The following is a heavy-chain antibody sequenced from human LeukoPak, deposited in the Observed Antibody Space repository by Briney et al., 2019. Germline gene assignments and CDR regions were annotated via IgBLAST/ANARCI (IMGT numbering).Heavy chain of an antibody. V-gene: IGHV3-23*01. Sequence: GGSLRLSCVASGFTFSSYAMSWVRQAPGKGLEWVSAISGSGGSTYYADSVKGRFTISRDNSKNTLYLQMNSLRAEDTAVYYCANTGYSSSWYPDWFDPWGQGTLVTVSS. CDR2: ISGSGGST. J-gene: IGHJ5*02. CDR1: GFTFSSYA. CDR3: ANTGYSSSWYPDWFDP. D-gene: IGHD6-13*01.